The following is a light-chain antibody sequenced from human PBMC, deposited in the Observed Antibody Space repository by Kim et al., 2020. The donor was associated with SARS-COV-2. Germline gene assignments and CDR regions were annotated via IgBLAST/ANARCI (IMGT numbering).Light chain of an antibody. CDR3: QQSHTAPLLT. CDR1: QNINSF. V-gene: IGKV1-39*01. J-gene: IGKJ4*01. Sequence: DIQMTQSPSSLAASVGDRVTITCRASQNINSFLNWYQQRPGKAPKLLIYAASTLQIGVPSRFRGSGSGTDFTLTITSLQPEDFATYYCQQSHTAPLLTFGGGTKVDIK. CDR2: AAS.